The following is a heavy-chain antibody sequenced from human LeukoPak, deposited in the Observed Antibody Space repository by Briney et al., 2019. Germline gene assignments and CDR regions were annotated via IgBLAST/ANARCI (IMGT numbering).Heavy chain of an antibody. D-gene: IGHD2-2*01. V-gene: IGHV5-51*01. Sequence: GESLKISCKCSGYSFTSYWIGWVRQMPGKGLEWMGIIYPGDSDTRYSPSFQGQVTISVDKSISTAYLQWSSLKASDTAIYYCAKIDRRYCSRSSCYALDFWGQGTQVTVSS. J-gene: IGHJ4*02. CDR3: AKIDRRYCSRSSCYALDF. CDR1: GYSFTSYW. CDR2: IYPGDSDT.